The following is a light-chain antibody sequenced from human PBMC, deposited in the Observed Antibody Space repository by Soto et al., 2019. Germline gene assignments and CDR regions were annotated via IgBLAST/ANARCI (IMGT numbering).Light chain of an antibody. V-gene: IGKV1-39*01. CDR3: QQYYSYPQT. CDR2: AAS. J-gene: IGKJ1*01. CDR1: QSISSY. Sequence: DIQMTQSPSSLSASVGDRVTITCRASQSISSYLNWYQQKPGKAPKLLIYAASSLQSGVPSRFSGSGSGTDCTLTISCLQSEDFATYYCQQYYSYPQTFGQGTKVDIK.